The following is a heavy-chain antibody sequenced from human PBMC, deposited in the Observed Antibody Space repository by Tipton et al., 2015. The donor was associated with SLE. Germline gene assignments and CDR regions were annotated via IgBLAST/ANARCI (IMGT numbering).Heavy chain of an antibody. D-gene: IGHD2-2*01. CDR1: GGSMSYHY. Sequence: LRLSCSVSGGSMSYHYWSWIRQPPGKGLEWIGYIYYTGTTNYNPSLKSRVTMSVDTSKSQFSLKLTFVGAADTAIYYCARMGLCTTTTCNEGAFDVWGQGSMVTVSS. CDR3: ARMGLCTTTTCNEGAFDV. J-gene: IGHJ3*01. V-gene: IGHV4-59*11. CDR2: IYYTGTT.